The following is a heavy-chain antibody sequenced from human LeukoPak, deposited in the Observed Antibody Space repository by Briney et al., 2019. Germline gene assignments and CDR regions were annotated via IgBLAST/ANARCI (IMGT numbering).Heavy chain of an antibody. Sequence: ASVKVSCKASGYTFNTYYIIWVRQATGQGPEWMGWVNPYNDKTVYAPKFQGRVSISSNNSINTAYMEFSGLKSDDTDVYYCARGRRLRGVTSRPIYDYYYMDVWGGGTTVTVSS. CDR2: VNPYNDKT. D-gene: IGHD3-10*01. V-gene: IGHV1-8*03. CDR3: ARGRRLRGVTSRPIYDYYYMDV. CDR1: GYTFNTYY. J-gene: IGHJ6*03.